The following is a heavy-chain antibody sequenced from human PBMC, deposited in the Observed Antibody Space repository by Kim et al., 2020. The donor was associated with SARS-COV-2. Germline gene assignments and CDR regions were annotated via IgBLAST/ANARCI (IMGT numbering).Heavy chain of an antibody. V-gene: IGHV1-46*01. D-gene: IGHD3-10*01. CDR2: INPSGGST. CDR1: GYTFTSYY. J-gene: IGHJ6*02. CDR3: AGGDHVLLWFGEGLFGMDV. Sequence: ASVKVSCKASGYTFTSYYMHWVRQAPGQGLEWMGIINPSGGSTSYAQKFQGRVTMTRDTSTSPLYMELSSLRSEDTAVYYCAGGDHVLLWFGEGLFGMDVWCQGTTVTVSS.